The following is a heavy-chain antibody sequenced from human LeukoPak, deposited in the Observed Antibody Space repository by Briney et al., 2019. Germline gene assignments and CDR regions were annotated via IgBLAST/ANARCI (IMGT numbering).Heavy chain of an antibody. CDR3: AKVGTYYDFWSGYSYLDY. D-gene: IGHD3-3*01. V-gene: IGHV3-30*18. CDR2: ISYDGKNK. Sequence: PGGSLRLSCAASGFTFSSYGMHWVRQAPGKGLEWVAVISYDGKNKYYADSVKGRFTISRDNSKNTLYLQMNSLRAEDTAVYYCAKVGTYYDFWSGYSYLDYWGQGTLVTVSS. CDR1: GFTFSSYG. J-gene: IGHJ4*02.